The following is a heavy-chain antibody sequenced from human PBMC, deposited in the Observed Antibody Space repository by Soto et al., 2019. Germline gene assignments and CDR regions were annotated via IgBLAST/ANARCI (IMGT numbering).Heavy chain of an antibody. CDR2: IYYSGST. V-gene: IGHV4-39*07. J-gene: IGHJ6*02. CDR3: ARDLLTYYGMDV. Sequence: SETLSLTCTVSGGSISSSSYYWGWIRQPPGKGLEWIGYIYYSGSTYYNPSLKSRVTISVDTSKNQFSLKLSSVTAADTAVYYCARDLLTYYGMDVWGQGTTVTVSS. D-gene: IGHD7-27*01. CDR1: GGSISSSSYY.